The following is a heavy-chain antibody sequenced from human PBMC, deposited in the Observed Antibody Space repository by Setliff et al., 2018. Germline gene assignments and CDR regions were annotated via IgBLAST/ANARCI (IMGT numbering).Heavy chain of an antibody. V-gene: IGHV3-7*01. CDR2: IKQDGSEK. J-gene: IGHJ5*02. CDR1: GFSFSTYA. CDR3: ARGARLYETDHHYYGWLDP. D-gene: IGHD3-22*01. Sequence: GGSLRLSCAASGFSFSTYAMTWVRQAPGKGLEWVANIKQDGSEKYYVDSVKGRCTISRDNAKNSLYLQMNNLRAEDTAVYHCARGARLYETDHHYYGWLDPWGQGTLVTVS.